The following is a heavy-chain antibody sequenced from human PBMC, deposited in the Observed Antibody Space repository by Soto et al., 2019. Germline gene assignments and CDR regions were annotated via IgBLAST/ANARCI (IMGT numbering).Heavy chain of an antibody. D-gene: IGHD5-18*01. CDR2: INPNSGGT. V-gene: IGHV1-2*04. J-gene: IGHJ4*02. CDR1: GYTFTAYY. CDR3: ARDSIYNSYGTYFDY. Sequence: AAVKVSCKTSGYTFTAYYMHWVRQAPGQGLEWMGWINPNSGGTNYAQKFQGWVTMTRDTSITTAYMELSRLTSDDTAVYYCARDSIYNSYGTYFDYWGQGSLVTVFS.